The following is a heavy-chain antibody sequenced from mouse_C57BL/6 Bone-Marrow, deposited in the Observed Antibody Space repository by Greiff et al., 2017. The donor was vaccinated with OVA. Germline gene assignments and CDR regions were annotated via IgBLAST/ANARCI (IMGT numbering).Heavy chain of an antibody. CDR3: AGRWGGLRRRPYYYAMGY. V-gene: IGHV5-6*01. CDR1: GFTFSSYG. J-gene: IGHJ4*01. Sequence: EVQGVESGGDLVKPGGSLKLSCAASGFTFSSYGMSWVRQTPDKRLEWVATISSGGSYTYYPDSVKGRFTISRDNAKNTLYLQMSSLKSEDTAMYYCAGRWGGLRRRPYYYAMGYWGQGTSVTVSS. D-gene: IGHD2-4*01. CDR2: ISSGGSYT.